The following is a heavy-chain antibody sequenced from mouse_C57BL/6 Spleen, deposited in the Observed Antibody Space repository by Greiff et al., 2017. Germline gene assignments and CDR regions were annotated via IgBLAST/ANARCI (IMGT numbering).Heavy chain of an antibody. CDR1: GFTFSSYA. J-gene: IGHJ4*01. CDR2: ISDGGSYT. D-gene: IGHD3-3*01. CDR3: ARVRDAMDY. Sequence: EVKLVESGGGLVKPGGSLKLSCAASGFTFSSYAMSWVRQTPEKRLEWVATISDGGSYTYYPDNVKGRFTISRYNAKNNLYLQMSHLKSEDTAMYYCARVRDAMDYWGQGTSVTVSS. V-gene: IGHV5-4*03.